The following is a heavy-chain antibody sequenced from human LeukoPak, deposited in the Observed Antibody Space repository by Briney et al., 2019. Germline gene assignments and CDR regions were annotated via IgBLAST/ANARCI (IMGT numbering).Heavy chain of an antibody. V-gene: IGHV4-31*03. CDR1: GGSISSGGYY. Sequence: PSQTLSLTCTVSGGSISSGGYYWSWIRQHPGKGLEWIGYIYYSGSTYYNPSLKSRVTISVDTSKNQFSLKLSSVTAADTAVYFCAREGIVAAGTMDGFDIWGHGTMVTVSS. J-gene: IGHJ3*02. CDR2: IYYSGST. D-gene: IGHD6-13*01. CDR3: AREGIVAAGTMDGFDI.